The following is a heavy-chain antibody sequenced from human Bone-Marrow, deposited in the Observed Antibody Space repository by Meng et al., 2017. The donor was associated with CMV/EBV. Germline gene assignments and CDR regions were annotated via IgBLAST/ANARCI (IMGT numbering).Heavy chain of an antibody. CDR2: INPNSGGT. J-gene: IGHJ4*02. V-gene: IGHV1-2*02. D-gene: IGHD1-26*01. CDR3: ARMVGATYYFDY. CDR1: GYTFTSYA. Sequence: ASVKVSCKASGYTFTSYAISWVRQAPGQGLEWMGWINPNSGGTNYAQKFQGRVTMTRDTSISTAYMELSRLRSDDTAVYYCARMVGATYYFDYWGQGTLVTVSS.